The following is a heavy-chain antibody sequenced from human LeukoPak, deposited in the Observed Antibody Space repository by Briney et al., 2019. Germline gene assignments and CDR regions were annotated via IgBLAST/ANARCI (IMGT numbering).Heavy chain of an antibody. CDR2: ISSRSGTI. CDR1: GFIFSSYS. Sequence: GGSLRLSCAASGFIFSSYSMNWVRQAPGKGLEWVSYISSRSGTIYYADSVKGRFTISRDNANNSLYLQMTSLRAEGTAVYYWARRIDTAMVIDYWGQGALVTVSS. CDR3: ARRIDTAMVIDY. V-gene: IGHV3-48*01. J-gene: IGHJ4*02. D-gene: IGHD5-18*01.